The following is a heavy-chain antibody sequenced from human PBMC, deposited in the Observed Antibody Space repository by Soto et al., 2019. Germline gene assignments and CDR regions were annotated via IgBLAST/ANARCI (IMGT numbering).Heavy chain of an antibody. CDR2: ISYDGSNK. CDR3: AKDLYYDSSGYYPFYYYYYGMDV. D-gene: IGHD3-22*01. CDR1: GFTFSSYG. V-gene: IGHV3-30*18. J-gene: IGHJ6*02. Sequence: GGSLRLSCAASGFTFSSYGMHWVRQAPGKGLEWVAVISYDGSNKYYADSVKGRFTISRDNSKNTLYLQMNSLRAEDTAVYYCAKDLYYDSSGYYPFYYYYYGMDVWGQGTTVTVSS.